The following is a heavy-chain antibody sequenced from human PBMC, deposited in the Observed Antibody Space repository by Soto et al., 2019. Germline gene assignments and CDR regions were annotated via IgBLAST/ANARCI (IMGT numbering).Heavy chain of an antibody. D-gene: IGHD3-10*01. J-gene: IGHJ4*02. Sequence: QVQMVQSGAEVKKPGSSARVSCKVSGGTFSRHSISWVRQAPGQGLEWMGGIIPIFDATQYAQKFQGRLTITADESTTTFHMDLSGLSPEDTAIYFCARDLTSVRGSWGQGTLVTVS. CDR2: IIPIFDAT. V-gene: IGHV1-69*01. CDR1: GGTFSRHS. CDR3: ARDLTSVRGS.